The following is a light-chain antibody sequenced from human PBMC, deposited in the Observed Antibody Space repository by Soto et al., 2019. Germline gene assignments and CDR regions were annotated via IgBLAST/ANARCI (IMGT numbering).Light chain of an antibody. CDR1: SSNIGSNY. CDR3: AAWDDSLKSVV. Sequence: QSVLTQAPSASRAPGQRVTISCSGASSNIGSNYVYWYQQFPGTAPKLLILRNNQRPSGVPDRFSGSKSGTSASLAISGLRSEDEADYHCAAWDDSLKSVVFGGGTKLTVL. CDR2: RNN. J-gene: IGLJ2*01. V-gene: IGLV1-47*01.